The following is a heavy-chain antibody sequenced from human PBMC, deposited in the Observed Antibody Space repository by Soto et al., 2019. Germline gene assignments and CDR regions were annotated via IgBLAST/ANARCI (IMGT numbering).Heavy chain of an antibody. J-gene: IGHJ4*02. CDR3: ARAEYSGYDWGSFDY. V-gene: IGHV4-31*03. CDR1: GGSISSGGYY. Sequence: SETLSLTCTVSGGSISSGGYYWSWIRQHPGKGLEWIGYIYYSGSTYYNPSLKSRVTISVDTSKNQFSLKLSSVTAADTAVYYCARAEYSGYDWGSFDYWSQGTLVTVSS. D-gene: IGHD5-12*01. CDR2: IYYSGST.